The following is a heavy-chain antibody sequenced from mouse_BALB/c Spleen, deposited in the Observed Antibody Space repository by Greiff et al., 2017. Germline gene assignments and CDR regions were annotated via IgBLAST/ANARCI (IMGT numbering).Heavy chain of an antibody. J-gene: IGHJ4*01. CDR3: ARSGATGSYAMDY. CDR1: GFSLTSYG. V-gene: IGHV2-9*02. CDR2: IWAGGST. Sequence: VMLVESGPGLVAPSQSLSITCTVSGFSLTSYGVHWVRQPPGKGLEWLGVIWAGGSTNYNSALMSRLSISKDNSKSQVFLKMNSLQTDDTAMYYCARSGATGSYAMDYWGQGTSVTVSA.